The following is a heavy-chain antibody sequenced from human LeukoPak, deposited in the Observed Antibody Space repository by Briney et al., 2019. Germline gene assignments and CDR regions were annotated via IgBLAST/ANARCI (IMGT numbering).Heavy chain of an antibody. J-gene: IGHJ4*02. V-gene: IGHV4-59*01. CDR1: GGSISSYY. Sequence: SETLSLTCTVSGGSISSYYWSWIRHPPGKGLEWIGYIYYSGSTNYNPSLKSRVTISVDTSKNQFSLKLSSVTAADTAVYYCARATYNWNDVPFDYWGQGTLVTVSS. CDR3: ARATYNWNDVPFDY. CDR2: IYYSGST. D-gene: IGHD1-20*01.